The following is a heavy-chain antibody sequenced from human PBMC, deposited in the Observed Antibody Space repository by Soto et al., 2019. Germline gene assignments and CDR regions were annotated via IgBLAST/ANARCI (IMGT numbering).Heavy chain of an antibody. V-gene: IGHV3-21*01. J-gene: IGHJ2*01. CDR1: GFTFNTYS. CDR3: AREKSGADAWFFDL. D-gene: IGHD1-26*01. CDR2: ISSTSAYI. Sequence: EVQLVESGGGLVKPGGSLRLSCAASGFTFNTYSMNWVRQAPGKGREWVSSISSTSAYIYYADSVRGRFTISRDNAKNSLSLQMNSLKAEDTAVYYCAREKSGADAWFFDLWGRGTLVTVSS.